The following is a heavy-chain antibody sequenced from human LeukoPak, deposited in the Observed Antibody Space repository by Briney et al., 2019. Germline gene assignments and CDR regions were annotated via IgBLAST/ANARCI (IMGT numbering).Heavy chain of an antibody. D-gene: IGHD1-7*01. V-gene: IGHV3-30*01. CDR3: ARAGYNWNYSSWFDP. Sequence: GGSLRLSCAASGFTYSSYAMHWVRRAPGKGLEWVAVISYDGSNKYYADSVKGRFTISRDNSKNTLYLQMNSLRAEDTAVYYCARAGYNWNYSSWFDPWGQGTLVTVPS. J-gene: IGHJ5*02. CDR2: ISYDGSNK. CDR1: GFTYSSYA.